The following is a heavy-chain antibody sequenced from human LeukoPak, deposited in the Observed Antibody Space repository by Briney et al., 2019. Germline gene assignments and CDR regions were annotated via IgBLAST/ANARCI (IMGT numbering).Heavy chain of an antibody. CDR2: INAGNGNT. V-gene: IGHV1-3*01. Sequence: ASVKVSCKASGYTFTSYAMHWVRQAPGQRLEWMGWINAGNGNTKYSQKFQGRVTITRDTSASTAYMELSSLRSEDTAVYYCARDRSVGSGYCSSTSCYGPLGNWGQGTLVTVSS. CDR3: ARDRSVGSGYCSSTSCYGPLGN. D-gene: IGHD2-2*01. CDR1: GYTFTSYA. J-gene: IGHJ4*02.